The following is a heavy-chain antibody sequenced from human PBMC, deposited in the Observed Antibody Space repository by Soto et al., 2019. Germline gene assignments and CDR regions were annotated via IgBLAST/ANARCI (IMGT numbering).Heavy chain of an antibody. CDR3: ATLTADF. V-gene: IGHV2-5*02. J-gene: IGHJ4*02. CDR2: VYWDDDK. Sequence: ITLEESGPTLVKPTETLTLTCTFSGFSLTTGVGVGWVRQPPGKALEWLALVYWDDDKHYTPSLXXRLTIXXXXXXXXXXXXXXXMDPVDTATYYCATLTADFWGPGTLVTVSS. CDR1: GFSLTTGVG. D-gene: IGHD4-4*01.